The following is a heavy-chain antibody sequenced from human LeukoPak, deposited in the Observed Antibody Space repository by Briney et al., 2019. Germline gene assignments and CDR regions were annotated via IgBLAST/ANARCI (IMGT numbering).Heavy chain of an antibody. CDR2: INPDGSTT. CDR3: ARGVSTGSFDY. CDR1: GFTLSSYW. Sequence: GGSLRLSCAASGFTLSSYWMHWVRQGPGKGLVWVSRINPDGSTTTYADSVKGRFTISRDRAKNTLYLQMNSLRAEDTAVYYCARGVSTGSFDYWGQGTLVTVSS. D-gene: IGHD7-27*01. V-gene: IGHV3-74*01. J-gene: IGHJ4*02.